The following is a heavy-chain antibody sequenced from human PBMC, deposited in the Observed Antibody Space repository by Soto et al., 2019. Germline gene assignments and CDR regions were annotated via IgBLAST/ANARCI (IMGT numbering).Heavy chain of an antibody. Sequence: HPGGSLRLSCAASGFTFSSYAMGWVRQAPGKWLEWVSSVSAGGDMTYYSDSVKGRFTISRDNSNNALFLQMNSLRAEDTALYYCARGDRGGSGSPASYYYSGLDVWGQGXTVTVSS. J-gene: IGHJ6*02. CDR2: VSAGGDMT. CDR3: ARGDRGGSGSPASYYYSGLDV. CDR1: GFTFSSYA. V-gene: IGHV3-23*01. D-gene: IGHD3-10*01.